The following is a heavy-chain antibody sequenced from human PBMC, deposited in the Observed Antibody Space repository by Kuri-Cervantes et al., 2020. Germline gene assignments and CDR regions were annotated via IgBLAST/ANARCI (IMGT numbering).Heavy chain of an antibody. Sequence: LRETLSLTCAVSGGSISSSNWWSWVRQPPGKGLEWIGEIYHSGSTNYNPSLKSRVTISVDKSKNQFSLKLSSVTAADTAVYYCARTAAATYSEFDYWGQGTLVTVSS. D-gene: IGHD2-2*01. CDR1: GGSISSSNW. CDR3: ARTAAATYSEFDY. J-gene: IGHJ4*02. CDR2: IYHSGST. V-gene: IGHV4-4*02.